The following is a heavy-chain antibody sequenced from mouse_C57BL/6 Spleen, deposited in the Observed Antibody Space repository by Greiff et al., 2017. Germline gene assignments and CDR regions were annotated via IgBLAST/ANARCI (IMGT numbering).Heavy chain of an antibody. CDR1: GYSFTGYY. CDR3: AGLRRDGPLAY. CDR2: INPSTGGT. V-gene: IGHV1-42*01. Sequence: EVKLMESGPELVKPGASVKISCKASGYSFTGYYMNWVKQSPEKSLEWIGEINPSTGGTTYNQKFKAKATLTVDKSSSTAYMQLKSLTSEDSAVYNCAGLRRDGPLAYWGQGTLVTVSA. J-gene: IGHJ3*01. D-gene: IGHD2-12*01.